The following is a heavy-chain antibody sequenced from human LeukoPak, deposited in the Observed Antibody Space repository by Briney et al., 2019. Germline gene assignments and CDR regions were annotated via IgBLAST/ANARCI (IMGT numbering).Heavy chain of an antibody. CDR2: ISSSSRTI. Sequence: GGSLRLSCAASGFTVSSNYMSWVRQAPGKGLEWVSYISSSSRTIYYADSVKGRFTIARDNAKNSLYLQMNSLRAEDTAVYYCARGLRFLEWLYPIDVWGKGTTVTVSS. J-gene: IGHJ6*03. CDR1: GFTVSSNY. CDR3: ARGLRFLEWLYPIDV. D-gene: IGHD3-3*01. V-gene: IGHV3-48*04.